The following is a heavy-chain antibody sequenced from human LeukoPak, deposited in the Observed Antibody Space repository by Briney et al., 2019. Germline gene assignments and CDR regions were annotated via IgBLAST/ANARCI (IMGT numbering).Heavy chain of an antibody. J-gene: IGHJ4*02. CDR3: AKGNWRYFDY. D-gene: IGHD1-1*01. V-gene: IGHV3-23*01. CDR2: LTGSGGIP. Sequence: GQSLRLSCAASGFTFSTYVMSWVRQAPGKGLEWLSALTGSGGIPGYADSVKGRFTISRDNSKNTLYLQMNSLGADDTAVYYCAKGNWRYFDYWGQGTLVTVSS. CDR1: GFTFSTYV.